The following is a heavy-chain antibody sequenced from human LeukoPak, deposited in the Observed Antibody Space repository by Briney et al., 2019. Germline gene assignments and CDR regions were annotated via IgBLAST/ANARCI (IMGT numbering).Heavy chain of an antibody. J-gene: IGHJ4*02. CDR1: GFIFSNYA. CDR3: VKDRTGTYTLDY. D-gene: IGHD3-10*01. V-gene: IGHV3-30-3*01. Sequence: PGGSLRLSCAATGFIFSNYAIHWGRQAPGKGLEWVAFISDDGSRQHYAASVKGRFTISRDNSKNTLNLQMNSLRAEDTAVYYCVKDRTGTYTLDYWGQGTLVTVSS. CDR2: ISDDGSRQ.